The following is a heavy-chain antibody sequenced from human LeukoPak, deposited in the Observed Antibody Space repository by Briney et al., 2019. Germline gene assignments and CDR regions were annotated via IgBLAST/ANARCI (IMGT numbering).Heavy chain of an antibody. CDR3: ARDDSIAVAGTSGMGDY. CDR2: INPNSGGT. CDR1: GYTFTGYY. V-gene: IGHV1-2*02. D-gene: IGHD6-19*01. Sequence: ASVKVSCKASGYTFTGYYMHWVRQAPGQGLEWMGWINPNSGGTNYAQKLQGRVTMTTDTSTSTAYMELRSLRSDDTAVYYCARDDSIAVAGTSGMGDYWGQGTLVTVSS. J-gene: IGHJ4*02.